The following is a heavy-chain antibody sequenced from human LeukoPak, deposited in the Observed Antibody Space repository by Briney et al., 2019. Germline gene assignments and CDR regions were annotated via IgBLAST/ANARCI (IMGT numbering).Heavy chain of an antibody. CDR3: ARQSGTMVTTRFDY. J-gene: IGHJ4*02. CDR2: ISRSGSTI. V-gene: IGHV3-48*03. CDR1: GFTLSTYE. Sequence: GGSLRLSCAASGFTLSTYEMNWVRQAPGKGLEWVSYISRSGSTIYYADSVKGRFTISRDNAKNSLYLQMNSLRAEDTAIYYCARQSGTMVTTRFDYWGQGTLVTVSS. D-gene: IGHD4-17*01.